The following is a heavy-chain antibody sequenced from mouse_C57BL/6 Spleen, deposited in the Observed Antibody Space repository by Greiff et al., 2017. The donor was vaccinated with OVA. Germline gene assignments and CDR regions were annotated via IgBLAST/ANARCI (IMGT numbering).Heavy chain of an antibody. CDR1: GYTFTSYW. Sequence: QVQLQQPGAELVKPGASVKMSCKASGYTFTSYWITWVKQRPGQGLEWIGDIYPGSGSTNYNEKFKSKATLTVDTSSSTAYMQLSSLTSEDSAVYYCARHYDGSSYYAMDYWGQGTTVTVSS. J-gene: IGHJ4*01. CDR3: ARHYDGSSYYAMDY. V-gene: IGHV1-55*01. D-gene: IGHD1-1*01. CDR2: IYPGSGST.